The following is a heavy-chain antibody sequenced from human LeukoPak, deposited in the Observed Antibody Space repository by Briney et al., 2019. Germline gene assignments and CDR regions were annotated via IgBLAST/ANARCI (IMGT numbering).Heavy chain of an antibody. CDR3: ARGYSSGWDYYYYGMDV. D-gene: IGHD6-19*01. CDR1: GGSLGPCYY. Sequence: SETLSLTCTVSGGSLGPCYYWGWIRQPPGKGLEWIGTFYYGGTTFYSPSLKSRVTISGDTSKDQFSLKLSSVTAADTAVYYCARGYSSGWDYYYYGMDVWGQGTTVTVSS. CDR2: FYYGGTT. J-gene: IGHJ6*02. V-gene: IGHV4-39*07.